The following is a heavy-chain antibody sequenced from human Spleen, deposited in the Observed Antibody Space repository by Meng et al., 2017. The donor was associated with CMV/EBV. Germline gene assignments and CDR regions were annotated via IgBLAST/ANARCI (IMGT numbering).Heavy chain of an antibody. Sequence: GSLRLSCTVSGGSVSSGSYYWSWIRQPPGKGLEWIGYIYYSGSTNYNPSLKSRVTISVDTSKNQFSLKLSSVTAADTAVYYCARYQVRNYYYYGMDVWGQGTTVTVSS. J-gene: IGHJ6*02. CDR2: IYYSGST. CDR3: ARYQVRNYYYYGMDV. CDR1: GGSVSSGSYY. V-gene: IGHV4-61*01. D-gene: IGHD2-2*01.